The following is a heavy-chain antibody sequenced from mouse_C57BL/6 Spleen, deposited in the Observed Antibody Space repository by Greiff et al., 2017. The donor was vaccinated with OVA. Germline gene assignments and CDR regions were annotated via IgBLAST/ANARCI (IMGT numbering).Heavy chain of an antibody. CDR1: GYSITSGYY. CDR2: ISYDGSN. J-gene: IGHJ1*03. D-gene: IGHD1-1*01. CDR3: ARGGYYYGTPGYFDV. V-gene: IGHV3-6*01. Sequence: EVKLEESGPGLVKPSQSLSLTCSVTGYSITSGYYWNWIRQFPGNKLEWMGYISYDGSNNYNPSLKNRISITRDTSKNQFFLKLNSVTTEDTATYYCARGGYYYGTPGYFDVWGTGTTVTVSS.